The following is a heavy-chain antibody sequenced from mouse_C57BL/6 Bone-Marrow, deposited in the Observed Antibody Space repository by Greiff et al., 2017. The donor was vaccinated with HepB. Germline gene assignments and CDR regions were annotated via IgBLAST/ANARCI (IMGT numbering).Heavy chain of an antibody. D-gene: IGHD1-3*01. Sequence: VQLVASGPALVKPGASVTISCNASGYSFTGYFLNWVKQSHVKSLEWIGRINPYNGDTFYNQKFKGKATLTVDKSSSTAHMELLSLTSEDFAVYYCARGESKGFAYWGQGTLVTVSA. CDR3: ARGESKGFAY. CDR1: GYSFTGYF. CDR2: INPYNGDT. J-gene: IGHJ3*01. V-gene: IGHV1-37*01.